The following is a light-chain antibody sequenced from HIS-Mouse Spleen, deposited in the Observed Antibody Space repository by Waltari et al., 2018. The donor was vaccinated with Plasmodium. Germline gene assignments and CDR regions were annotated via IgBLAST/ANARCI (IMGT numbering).Light chain of an antibody. CDR2: EDS. CDR1: ALPKKY. V-gene: IGLV3-10*01. J-gene: IGLJ3*02. Sequence: SYELTQPPSVSVSPGQTARITCSGDALPKKYAYWYQQKSGQAPVLVLYEDSKRPSGSPERFSGSSSGTMATLTISGAQVEDEADDYCYSTDSSGNHRVFGGGTKLTVL. CDR3: YSTDSSGNHRV.